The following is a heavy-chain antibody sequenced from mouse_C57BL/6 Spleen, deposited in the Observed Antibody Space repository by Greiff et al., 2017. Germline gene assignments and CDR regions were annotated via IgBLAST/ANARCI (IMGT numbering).Heavy chain of an antibody. CDR3: ANYYGSSYWCAY. V-gene: IGHV5-17*01. CDR2: ISSGSSTI. Sequence: EVKLVESGGGLVKPGGSLKLSCAASGFTFSDYGMHWVRQAPEKGLEWVAYISSGSSTIYYADTVKGRFTSSRDNAKNTLFLQMTSLRSEDTAMYFCANYYGSSYWCAYWGQKTLFTVSA. D-gene: IGHD1-1*01. J-gene: IGHJ3*01. CDR1: GFTFSDYG.